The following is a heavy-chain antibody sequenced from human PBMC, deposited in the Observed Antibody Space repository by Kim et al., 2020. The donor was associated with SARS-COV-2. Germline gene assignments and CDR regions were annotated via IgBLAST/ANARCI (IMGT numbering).Heavy chain of an antibody. CDR1: GYTFTSYG. D-gene: IGHD3-22*01. CDR2: ISAYNGNT. J-gene: IGHJ3*02. CDR3: ARDWGWDTMIVVPSEGLDI. Sequence: ASVKVSCKASGYTFTSYGISWVRQAPGQGLEWMGWISAYNGNTNYAQKLQGRVTMTTDTSTSTAYMELRSLRSDYTAVYYCARDWGWDTMIVVPSEGLDIWGQGTMVTVSS. V-gene: IGHV1-18*01.